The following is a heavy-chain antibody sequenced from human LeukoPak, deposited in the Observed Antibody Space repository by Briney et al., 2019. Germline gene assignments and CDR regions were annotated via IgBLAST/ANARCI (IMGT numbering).Heavy chain of an antibody. D-gene: IGHD3-22*01. CDR1: GYRYTTYW. J-gene: IGHJ4*02. V-gene: IGHV5-51*01. CDR3: ASGDSSGHYRLPTEAY. CDR2: IYPVDSET. Sequence: GESLKISCMGSGYRYTTYWIGWVRQMPGKGLEWRGIIYPVDSETKYSPSFEGQVSISADKSINTAYLQWSNLRASDSAMYYCASGDSSGHYRLPTEAYWGQGTLVTVSS.